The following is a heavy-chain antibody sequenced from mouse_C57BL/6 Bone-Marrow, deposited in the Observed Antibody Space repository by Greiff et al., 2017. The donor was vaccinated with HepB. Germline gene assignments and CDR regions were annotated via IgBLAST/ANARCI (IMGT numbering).Heavy chain of an antibody. J-gene: IGHJ1*03. CDR1: GYTFTDHT. Sequence: VQLQQSDAELVKPGASVKISCKVSGYTFTDHTIHWMKQRPEQGLEWIGYIYPRDGSTKYNEKFKGKATLTADKSSSTAYMKLNSLKSADSAVYVCARQIFWGYFDVWGTGTTVTVSS. V-gene: IGHV1-78*01. CDR2: IYPRDGST. CDR3: ARQIFWGYFDV.